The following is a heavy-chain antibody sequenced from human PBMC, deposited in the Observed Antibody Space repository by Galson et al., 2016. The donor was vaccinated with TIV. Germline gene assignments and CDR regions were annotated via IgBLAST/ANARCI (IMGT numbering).Heavy chain of an antibody. CDR2: INPSNDVT. D-gene: IGHD3-22*01. V-gene: IGHV1-2*06. Sequence: SVKVSCKASGYTFTGYYIHWVRQAPGQGLEWMGRINPSNDVTDYAQNFQGRVTMTRDKSFSTAYLQWSYLKTSDSAMYYCASLGDSSGSHLTDAFDIWGQGTLITVSS. CDR1: GYTFTGYY. CDR3: ASLGDSSGSHLTDAFDI. J-gene: IGHJ3*02.